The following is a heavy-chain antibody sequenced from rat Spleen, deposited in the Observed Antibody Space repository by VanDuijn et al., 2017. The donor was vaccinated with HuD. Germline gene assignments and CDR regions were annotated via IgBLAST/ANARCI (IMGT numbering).Heavy chain of an antibody. J-gene: IGHJ2*01. V-gene: IGHV5-29*01. CDR1: GFNFNDYW. CDR3: TIHGYNPSFDY. CDR2: ISSDGGRN. Sequence: EVKLVESGGGLVQPGRSLKLSCAASGFNFNDYWMGWVRQAPTKGLEWVATISSDGGRNFYRDSVKGRFTISRDNAKSTLYLQMDSLRSEDTATYYCTIHGYNPSFDYWGQGVMVTVSS. D-gene: IGHD1-9*01.